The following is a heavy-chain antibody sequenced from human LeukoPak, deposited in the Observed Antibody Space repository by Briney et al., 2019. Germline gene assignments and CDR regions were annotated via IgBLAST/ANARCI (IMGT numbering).Heavy chain of an antibody. CDR3: ARDHRWVGAPDGYYFDY. CDR2: IIPILGIA. J-gene: IGHJ4*02. D-gene: IGHD1-26*01. V-gene: IGHV1-69*04. CDR1: GGTFSSYA. Sequence: GSSVKVSCKASGGTFSSYAISWVRQAPGQGREWMGRIIPILGIANYAQKFQGRVTITADKSTSTAYMELSSLRSEDTAVYYCARDHRWVGAPDGYYFDYWGQGTLVTVSS.